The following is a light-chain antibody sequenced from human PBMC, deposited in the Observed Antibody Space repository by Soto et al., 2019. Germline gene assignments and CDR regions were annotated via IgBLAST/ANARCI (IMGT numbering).Light chain of an antibody. CDR3: QQSYSTSRT. V-gene: IGKV1-39*01. Sequence: DIQMTQSPSSLSASVGDRVTITCRASQSISSYLNWYQQKPGKAPKLLIYAASSLQSGVPSRFSGSESGTDFTLTIRSLQPEDFATYYCQQSYSTSRTFGQGTKLEIK. CDR2: AAS. J-gene: IGKJ2*01. CDR1: QSISSY.